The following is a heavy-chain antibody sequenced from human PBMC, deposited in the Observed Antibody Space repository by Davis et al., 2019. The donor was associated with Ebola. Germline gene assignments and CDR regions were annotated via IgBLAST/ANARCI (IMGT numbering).Heavy chain of an antibody. Sequence: AASVKVSCKVSGYTLIDLSMHWVRQAPGKGLQWMGGFDPEDGETIYAQKFQGRVTMTEDTSTDTAYMELSSLRSEDTAVYYCATDRAGQQLFAFDIWGQGTMVTVSS. CDR1: GYTLIDLS. D-gene: IGHD6-13*01. J-gene: IGHJ3*02. CDR3: ATDRAGQQLFAFDI. V-gene: IGHV1-24*01. CDR2: FDPEDGET.